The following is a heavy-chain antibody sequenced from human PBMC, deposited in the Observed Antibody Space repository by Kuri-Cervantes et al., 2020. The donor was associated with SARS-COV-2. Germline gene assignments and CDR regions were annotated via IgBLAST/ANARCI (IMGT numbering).Heavy chain of an antibody. CDR1: GFTFSSYA. Sequence: LSLTCSASGFTFSSYAMSWVRQAPGKGLEWVSAISGSGGSTYYADSVKGRFTISRDNAKNSLYLQMNSLRAEDTALYYCARDLSDSSTPPHDPWGQGTLVTVSS. V-gene: IGHV3-23*01. CDR3: ARDLSDSSTPPHDP. D-gene: IGHD2-2*01. CDR2: ISGSGGST. J-gene: IGHJ5*02.